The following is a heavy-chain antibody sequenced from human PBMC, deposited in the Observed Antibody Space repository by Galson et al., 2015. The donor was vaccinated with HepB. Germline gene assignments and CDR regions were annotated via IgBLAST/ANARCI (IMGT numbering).Heavy chain of an antibody. CDR2: ISTSNGDT. J-gene: IGHJ4*02. CDR3: ARGRSGADY. D-gene: IGHD6-25*01. Sequence: SVKVSCKASGYTFTSYVITWVRQAPGQGLEWMGRISTSNGDTKYAQKLQGRVTMTTDTSTSTAYLELRSLQSDDTAVYYCARGRSGADYWGQGSLVTVSS. CDR1: GYTFTSYV. V-gene: IGHV1-18*01.